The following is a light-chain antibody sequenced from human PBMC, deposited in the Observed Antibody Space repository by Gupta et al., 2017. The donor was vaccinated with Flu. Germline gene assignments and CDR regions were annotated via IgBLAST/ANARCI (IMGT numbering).Light chain of an antibody. Sequence: INISCTGTSSDMGTYNYVSWYQQYPGRAPKLMIYDVRNRPSGISDRFSGSKSGNTASLTIAGLQAEDEADYYCSSYSATGALALFGGGTKVTVL. CDR3: SSYSATGALAL. J-gene: IGLJ2*01. CDR1: SSDMGTYNY. V-gene: IGLV2-14*03. CDR2: DVR.